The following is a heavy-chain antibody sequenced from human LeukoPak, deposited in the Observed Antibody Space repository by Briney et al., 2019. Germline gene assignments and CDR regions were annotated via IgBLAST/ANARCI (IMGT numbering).Heavy chain of an antibody. D-gene: IGHD1-26*01. CDR3: ARSKTYGSTWNSDY. CDR1: GGSFSGYY. V-gene: IGHV4-34*01. Sequence: KPSETLSLTCAVYGGSFSGYYWSWIRQPPGKGLEWIGEINHSGSTNYNPSLKSRVTISVDTSKNQFSLKLSSVTAADTAVYYCARSKTYGSTWNSDYWGQGTLVTVSS. CDR2: INHSGST. J-gene: IGHJ4*02.